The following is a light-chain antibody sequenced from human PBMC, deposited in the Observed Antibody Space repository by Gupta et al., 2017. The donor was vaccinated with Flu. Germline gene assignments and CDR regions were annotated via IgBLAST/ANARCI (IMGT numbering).Light chain of an antibody. CDR3: LQGNNSAFT. CDR1: QSMSHF. CDR2: DAS. Sequence: DSQMSQPPSYLSASIGDRVTITCLVSQSMSHFLNCSLQKPGTAPKLLIYDASSWQSGIPSRFSGSGSETDFTLTISRLQPEDFATYSCLQGNNSAFTFGRGTKLEMK. J-gene: IGKJ2*01. V-gene: IGKV1-39*01.